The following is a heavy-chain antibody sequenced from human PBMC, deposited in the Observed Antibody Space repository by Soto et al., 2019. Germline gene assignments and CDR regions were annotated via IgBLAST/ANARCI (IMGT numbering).Heavy chain of an antibody. D-gene: IGHD2-2*01. CDR1: GGSFSGYY. CDR2: INHSGST. CDR3: ARGGYCSSTSCHRGWFDP. V-gene: IGHV4-34*01. J-gene: IGHJ5*02. Sequence: QVQLQQWGAGLLKPSETLSLTCAVYGGSFSGYYWSWIRQPPGKGLEWIGEINHSGSTNYNPSLKSRVTISVDTSKNQFSLKRSSVTAADTAVYYCARGGYCSSTSCHRGWFDPWGQGTLVTVSS.